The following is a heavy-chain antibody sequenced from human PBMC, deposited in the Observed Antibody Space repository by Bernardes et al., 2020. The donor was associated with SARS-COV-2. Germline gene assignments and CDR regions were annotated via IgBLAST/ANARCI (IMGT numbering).Heavy chain of an antibody. CDR3: AKRHEMFNPGYYFGS. CDR1: GFTLSKYA. D-gene: IGHD2-15*01. J-gene: IGHJ4*02. Sequence: GGSLRLSCAASGFTLSKYAMTWVRQAPGKGLEWVSTISGSDGDTDYPDSVKGRFTISRDNSKNTLYLQMNSLRGEDTAIYYCAKRHEMFNPGYYFGSWGQGTLVTVSS. V-gene: IGHV3-23*01. CDR2: ISGSDGDT.